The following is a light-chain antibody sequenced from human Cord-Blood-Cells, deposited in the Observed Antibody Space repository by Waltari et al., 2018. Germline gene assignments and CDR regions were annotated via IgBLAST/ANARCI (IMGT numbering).Light chain of an antibody. V-gene: IGLV2-11*01. J-gene: IGLJ3*02. CDR1: SSDVGGYNY. CDR2: DVS. CDR3: CSYAGSYPWV. Sequence: QSALTQPRSVSGSPGQSVTISCTGTSSDVGGYNYVSWYQQHPGKAPKLMIYDVSKRPSGVPDRFSGSKSGNTASLTISGLQAEDEADYYCCSYAGSYPWVFG.